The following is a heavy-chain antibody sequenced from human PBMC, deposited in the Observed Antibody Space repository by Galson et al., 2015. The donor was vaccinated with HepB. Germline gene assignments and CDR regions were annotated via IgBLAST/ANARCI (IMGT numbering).Heavy chain of an antibody. CDR2: MYSGIT. CDR1: GGSISGGDYF. D-gene: IGHD2-15*01. Sequence: TLSLTCSVSGGSISGGDYFWSWIRQHPGEGLEWIGYMYSGITSYNPSLKSRLTISVETSKNQFSLKLSSVTAADTAVYYCARRELAARAGGFDIWGQGTMVAVSS. V-gene: IGHV4-31*03. J-gene: IGHJ3*02. CDR3: ARRELAARAGGFDI.